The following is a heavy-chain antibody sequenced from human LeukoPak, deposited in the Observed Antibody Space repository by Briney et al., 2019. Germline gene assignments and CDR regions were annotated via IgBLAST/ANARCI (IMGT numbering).Heavy chain of an antibody. CDR1: GFTFDDYG. CDR2: INWNGGST. J-gene: IGHJ6*02. V-gene: IGHV3-20*04. Sequence: RTGGSLRLSCAASGFTFDDYGMSWVRQAPGKGLEWVSGINWNGGSTGYADSVKGRFTISRDESKNTLYLQVTSLRAEDTAVYYCARARVPPVELDVWGQGTTVTVSS. D-gene: IGHD1-1*01. CDR3: ARARVPPVELDV.